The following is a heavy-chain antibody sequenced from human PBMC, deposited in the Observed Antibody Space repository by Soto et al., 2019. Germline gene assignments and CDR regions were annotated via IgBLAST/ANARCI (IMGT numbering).Heavy chain of an antibody. Sequence: GGSLRLSCEASGLSYGEDAIHRGRQAPGKGLEWVSSITWNGNNINYADSVKGRFTMSRDNAKNSLFLQMNSLRAEDTAIYYCAKKVKSGPGSQYFDYWGQGTLVTVSS. CDR2: ITWNGNNI. V-gene: IGHV3-9*01. J-gene: IGHJ4*02. CDR3: AKKVKSGPGSQYFDY. CDR1: GLSYGEDA. D-gene: IGHD3-10*01.